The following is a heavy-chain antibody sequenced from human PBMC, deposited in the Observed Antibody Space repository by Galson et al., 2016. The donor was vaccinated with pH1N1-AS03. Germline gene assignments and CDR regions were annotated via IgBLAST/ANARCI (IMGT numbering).Heavy chain of an antibody. V-gene: IGHV3-23*01. D-gene: IGHD3-22*01. CDR1: GFTFSKYA. J-gene: IGHJ4*02. CDR3: AKRTSGYLDS. Sequence: SLRLSCAASGFTFSKYAITWVRQAPGKGLEWVSAITGSGGSGSSGITNYADSVKGRFTISRDNSKNTLHLQMSSVRADDTAVYYCAKRTSGYLDSWGQGTLVTVSS. CDR2: ITGSGGSGSSGIT.